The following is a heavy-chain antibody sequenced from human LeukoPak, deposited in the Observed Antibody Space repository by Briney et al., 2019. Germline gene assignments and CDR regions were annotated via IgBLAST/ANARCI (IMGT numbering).Heavy chain of an antibody. V-gene: IGHV3-30*04. CDR3: ARDFETGPGGY. CDR2: ISYGGSNK. D-gene: IGHD1-1*01. Sequence: GGSLRLSCAASGFTFSSYAMHWVRQAPGKGLEWVAVISYGGSNKYYADSVKGRFTISRDNSKNTLYLQMNSLRAEDTAVYYCARDFETGPGGYWGQGTLVTVSS. J-gene: IGHJ4*02. CDR1: GFTFSSYA.